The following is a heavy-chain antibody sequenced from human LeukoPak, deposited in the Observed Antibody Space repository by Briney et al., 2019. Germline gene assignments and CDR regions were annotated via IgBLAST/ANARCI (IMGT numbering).Heavy chain of an antibody. CDR1: GGSISSSSYY. V-gene: IGHV4-39*07. J-gene: IGHJ4*02. CDR2: IYYSGST. Sequence: SETLSLTCTVSGGSISSSSYYWGWIRQPPGKGLEWIGSIYYSGSTYYNPSLKSRVTISVDTSKNQFSLKLSSVTAADTAVYYCARDASMVRGVIITGGIDYWGQGALVTVSS. D-gene: IGHD3-10*01. CDR3: ARDASMVRGVIITGGIDY.